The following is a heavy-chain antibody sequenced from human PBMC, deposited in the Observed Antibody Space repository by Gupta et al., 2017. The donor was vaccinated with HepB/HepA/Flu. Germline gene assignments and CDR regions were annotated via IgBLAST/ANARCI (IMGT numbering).Heavy chain of an antibody. D-gene: IGHD5-24*01. J-gene: IGHJ4*02. CDR1: GFTCRDYA. CDR3: AKRLRDTSGHFDF. Sequence: EVQLLESGGGLVQPGGSLRLSCAASGFTCRDYAMSCVRQAPGKGLEWVSTFSGNDGNTFYADSVKGRFTISRDNSKNTLYLQMNSLRDEDTAVYYCAKRLRDTSGHFDFWGQGTLLTVSS. V-gene: IGHV3-23*01. CDR2: FSGNDGNT.